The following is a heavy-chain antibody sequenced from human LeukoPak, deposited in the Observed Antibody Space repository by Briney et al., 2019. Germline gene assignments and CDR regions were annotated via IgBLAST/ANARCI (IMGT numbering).Heavy chain of an antibody. D-gene: IGHD3-3*01. CDR1: GFTVSSNY. Sequence: GGSLILSCAASGFTVSSNYMSWVRQAPGKGLEWVANIKQDGSEKYYVDSVKGRFTISRDNAKNSLYLQMNSLRAEDTAVYYCVSCDFWSGYFDYWGQGTLVTVSS. V-gene: IGHV3-7*03. CDR3: VSCDFWSGYFDY. CDR2: IKQDGSEK. J-gene: IGHJ4*02.